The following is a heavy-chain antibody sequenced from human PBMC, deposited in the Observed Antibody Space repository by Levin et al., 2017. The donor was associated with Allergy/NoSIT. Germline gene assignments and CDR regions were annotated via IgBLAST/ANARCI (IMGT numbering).Heavy chain of an antibody. D-gene: IGHD5-18*01. J-gene: IGHJ4*02. CDR3: ARQATKRGYSYGYYFDY. Sequence: GASVKVSCKASGYTFTSYGISWVRQAPGQGLEWMGWISAYNGNTNYAQKLQGRVTMTTDTSTSTAYMELRSLRSDDTAVYYCARQATKRGYSYGYYFDYWGQGTLVTVSS. V-gene: IGHV1-18*01. CDR2: ISAYNGNT. CDR1: GYTFTSYG.